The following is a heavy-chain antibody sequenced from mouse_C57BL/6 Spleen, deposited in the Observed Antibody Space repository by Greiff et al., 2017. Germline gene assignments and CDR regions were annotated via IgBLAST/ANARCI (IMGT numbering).Heavy chain of an antibody. V-gene: IGHV1-82*01. D-gene: IGHD1-1*01. CDR2: IYPGDGDT. J-gene: IGHJ2*01. CDR3: ARSGFITTVVAFDY. CDR1: GYAFSSSW. Sequence: VQLQQSGPELVKPGASVKISCKASGYAFSSSWMNWVKQRPGKGLEWIGRIYPGDGDTNYNGKFKGKATLTADKSSSTAYMQLSSLTSEDSAVYFCARSGFITTVVAFDYWGQGTTLTVSS.